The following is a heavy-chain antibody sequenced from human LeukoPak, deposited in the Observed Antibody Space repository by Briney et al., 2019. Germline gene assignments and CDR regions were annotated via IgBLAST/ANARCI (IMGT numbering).Heavy chain of an antibody. J-gene: IGHJ4*02. CDR2: IYSDNT. D-gene: IGHD3-22*01. CDR3: ARDLGPDYYYDSSGYSNNDY. V-gene: IGHV3-53*01. CDR1: GFTVSSNS. Sequence: PGGSLRLSCTVSGFTVSSNSMSWVRQAPGKGLEWVSFIYSDNTHYSDSVKGRFTISRDNSKNTLYLQMNSPRAEDTAVYYCARDLGPDYYYDSSGYSNNDYWGQGTLVTVSS.